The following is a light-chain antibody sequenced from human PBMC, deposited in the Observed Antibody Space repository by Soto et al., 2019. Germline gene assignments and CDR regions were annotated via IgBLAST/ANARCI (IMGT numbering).Light chain of an antibody. Sequence: LAPGERVTLSCRASQRVSLSYLVWYQQKPGQAPRLLIYDSSTRASGVPDRFDGGGSGTDFTLTISTLQPEDFATYYCQQSYSTLRTLGQGTKVDIK. J-gene: IGKJ1*01. CDR1: QRVSLSY. CDR3: QQSYSTLRT. V-gene: IGKV3D-20*02. CDR2: DSS.